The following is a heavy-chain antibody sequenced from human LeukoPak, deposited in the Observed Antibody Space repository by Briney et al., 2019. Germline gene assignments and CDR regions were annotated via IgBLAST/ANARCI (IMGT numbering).Heavy chain of an antibody. CDR3: VSSSSDY. CDR2: IKQDGSEK. Sequence: EPGGSLRLSCAASGFTFSTYWMTWVRQAPGKGLEWVANIKQDGSEKNYVDSVKGRFTISRDNAKNSLYLQMNSLRAEDTAVYYCVSSSSDYWGQGTLVTVSS. CDR1: GFTFSTYW. V-gene: IGHV3-7*01. D-gene: IGHD6-6*01. J-gene: IGHJ4*02.